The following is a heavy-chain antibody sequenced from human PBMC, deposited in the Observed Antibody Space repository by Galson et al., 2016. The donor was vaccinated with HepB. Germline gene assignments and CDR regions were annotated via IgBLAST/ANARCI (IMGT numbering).Heavy chain of an antibody. Sequence: SVKVSCKASGYTLSNFGFSWVRQAPGQGLEWMGWINAYRGNTDYVPKFQGRVTMTTDTSTSTAYMEMRSLRADDTAVYYCATGSVGGILAFDVWGQGAMVTVSS. CDR1: GYTLSNFG. D-gene: IGHD3-10*01. CDR3: ATGSVGGILAFDV. V-gene: IGHV1-18*01. J-gene: IGHJ3*01. CDR2: INAYRGNT.